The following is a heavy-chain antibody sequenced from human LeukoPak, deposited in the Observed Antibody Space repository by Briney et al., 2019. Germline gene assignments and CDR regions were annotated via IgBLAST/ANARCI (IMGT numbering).Heavy chain of an antibody. CDR1: EYTFTAYY. D-gene: IGHD6-19*01. V-gene: IGHV1-2*02. CDR3: ARVGQWLVESDWFDP. J-gene: IGHJ5*02. CDR2: INPNGGDT. Sequence: GASVKVSCKASEYTFTAYYVHWVRQAPGQGLEWMGWINPNGGDTNFAQNFQGRVTMTRDTSISTVYMELSRLRSDDTAVYYCARVGQWLVESDWFDPWGQGTLVTVSS.